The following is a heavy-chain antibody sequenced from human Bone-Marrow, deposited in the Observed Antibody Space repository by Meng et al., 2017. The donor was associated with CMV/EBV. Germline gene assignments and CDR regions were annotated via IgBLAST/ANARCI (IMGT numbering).Heavy chain of an antibody. CDR1: GFTFSSYA. CDR2: IYSGGSST. J-gene: IGHJ4*02. CDR3: AKTLRGSALFGY. Sequence: GESLKISCAASGFTFSSYAMSWVRQAPGKGLEWVSVIYSGGSSTYYADSVKGRFTISRDNSKNTLYLQMNSLRAEDTAVYYCAKTLRGSALFGYWGQGTLVPSPQ. V-gene: IGHV3-23*03.